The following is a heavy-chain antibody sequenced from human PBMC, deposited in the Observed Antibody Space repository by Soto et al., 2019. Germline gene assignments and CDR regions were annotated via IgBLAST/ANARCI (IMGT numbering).Heavy chain of an antibody. V-gene: IGHV1-58*01. J-gene: IGHJ4*02. CDR2: IVVGSGNT. D-gene: IGHD3-10*01. CDR3: AADRWFGELTPYYFDY. CDR1: GFTFTSSA. Sequence: SVKVSCKASGFTFTSSAVQWVRQARGQRLEWIGWIVVGSGNTNYAQKFQERVTITRDMSTSTAYMELSSLRSEDTAVYYCAADRWFGELTPYYFDYWGQGTLVTVSS.